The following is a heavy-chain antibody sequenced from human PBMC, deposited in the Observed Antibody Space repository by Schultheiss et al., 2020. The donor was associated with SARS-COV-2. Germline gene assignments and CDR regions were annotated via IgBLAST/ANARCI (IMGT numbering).Heavy chain of an antibody. D-gene: IGHD5-24*01. CDR2: IHHSGST. CDR1: GGSISSYY. J-gene: IGHJ4*02. Sequence: SETLSLTCTVSGGSISSYYWSWIRQPPGKGLEWIGEIHHSGSTYYNPSLKSRITMSVDTSKNQFYLKLSSVTAADTAVYYCARDPDYWGQGTLVTVSS. V-gene: IGHV4-59*04. CDR3: ARDPDY.